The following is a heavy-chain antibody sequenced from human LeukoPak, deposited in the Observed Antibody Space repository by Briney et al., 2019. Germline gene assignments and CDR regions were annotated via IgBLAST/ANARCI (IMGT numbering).Heavy chain of an antibody. J-gene: IGHJ3*02. D-gene: IGHD2-2*03. Sequence: PGGSLRLSCAASGFTFSSYAMSWVRQAPGKGLEWVSAISGSGGSTYYADSVKGRFTISRDNSKNTLYLQMNSLRAEDTAVYYCARVGIAVVPAAVDAFDIWGQGTMVTVSS. CDR3: ARVGIAVVPAAVDAFDI. V-gene: IGHV3-23*01. CDR2: ISGSGGST. CDR1: GFTFSSYA.